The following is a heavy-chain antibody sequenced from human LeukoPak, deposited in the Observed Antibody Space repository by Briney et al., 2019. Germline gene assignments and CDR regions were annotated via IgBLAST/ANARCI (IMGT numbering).Heavy chain of an antibody. CDR2: ISAYNGNT. J-gene: IGHJ4*02. CDR3: ARGVARSSKYHFSYYFDY. V-gene: IGHV1-18*01. Sequence: APVKVSCKASGYTFTSYGISGVRQAPGQGLEWMGWISAYNGNTNYAKKLQGRVTMTTDTSTSTAYMELRSLRSDDTAVYYCARGVARSSKYHFSYYFDYWVQGTLVTVSS. CDR1: GYTFTSYG. D-gene: IGHD2/OR15-2a*01.